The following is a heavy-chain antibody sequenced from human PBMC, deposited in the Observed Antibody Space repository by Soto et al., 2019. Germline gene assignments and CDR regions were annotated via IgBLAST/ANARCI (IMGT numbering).Heavy chain of an antibody. V-gene: IGHV1-2*02. CDR3: ARETGYSYGRNWFDP. D-gene: IGHD5-18*01. CDR1: GYTFTGYY. Sequence: GASVKVSYKASGYTFTGYYMHWVRQAPGQGLEWMGWINPNSGGTNYAQKFQGRVTMTRDTSISTAYMELSRLRSDDTAVYYCARETGYSYGRNWFDPWGQGTLVTVSS. J-gene: IGHJ5*02. CDR2: INPNSGGT.